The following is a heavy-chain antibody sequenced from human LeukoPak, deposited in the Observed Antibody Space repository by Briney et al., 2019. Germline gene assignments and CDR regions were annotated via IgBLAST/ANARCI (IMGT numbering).Heavy chain of an antibody. J-gene: IGHJ4*02. CDR2: IYSGGST. Sequence: GGSLRLSCAASGFTVSSNYMSWVRQAPGKGLEWVSVIYSGGSTYYADSVKGRFTISRDNSKNTLYLQMGSLRAEDMAVYYCARDSENRGYSSFDYWGQGTLVTVSS. CDR3: ARDSENRGYSSFDY. D-gene: IGHD6-19*01. CDR1: GFTVSSNY. V-gene: IGHV3-66*01.